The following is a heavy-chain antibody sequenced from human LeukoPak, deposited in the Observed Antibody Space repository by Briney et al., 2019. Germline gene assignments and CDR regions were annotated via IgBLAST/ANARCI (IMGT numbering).Heavy chain of an antibody. V-gene: IGHV1-2*02. CDR1: GYTFTGYY. J-gene: IGHJ6*02. CDR3: ARDPDCSSTSCPKYYYYGMDG. D-gene: IGHD2-2*01. CDR2: INPNSGGT. Sequence: ASVKVSCKASGYTFTGYYMHWVRQAPGQGLEWVGWINPNSGGTNYAQKFQGRVTMTRDTSISTAYMELSRLRSDDTAVYYCARDPDCSSTSCPKYYYYGMDGWGQGTTVTVSS.